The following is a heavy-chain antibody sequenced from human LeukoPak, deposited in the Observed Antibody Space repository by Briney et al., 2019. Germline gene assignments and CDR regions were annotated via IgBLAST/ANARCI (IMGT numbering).Heavy chain of an antibody. CDR3: ARAGPDDYGDYGRFSDAFDI. Sequence: GRSLRLSCAASGFTFSSYGMHWVRQAPGKGLEWVAVIWYDGSNKYYADSVKGRFTISRDNSKNTLYLQMNSLRAEDTAVYYCARAGPDDYGDYGRFSDAFDIWGQGTMVTVSS. CDR1: GFTFSSYG. D-gene: IGHD4-17*01. CDR2: IWYDGSNK. J-gene: IGHJ3*02. V-gene: IGHV3-33*01.